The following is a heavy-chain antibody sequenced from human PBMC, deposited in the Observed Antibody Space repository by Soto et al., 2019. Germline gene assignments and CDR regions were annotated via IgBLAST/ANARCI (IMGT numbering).Heavy chain of an antibody. J-gene: IGHJ5*02. D-gene: IGHD4-4*01. CDR3: ARAYDYSPTGSAP. CDR2: IYHSGST. CDR1: GGSISSSNW. Sequence: QVQLQESGPGLVKPSGTLSLTCAVSGGSISSSNWWSWVRQPPGKGLEWIGEIYHSGSTNYNPSLKSRVPISVDKSKNQFPLKLSSVTAGDPAVYYCARAYDYSPTGSAPGGRGTLVTVPS. V-gene: IGHV4-4*02.